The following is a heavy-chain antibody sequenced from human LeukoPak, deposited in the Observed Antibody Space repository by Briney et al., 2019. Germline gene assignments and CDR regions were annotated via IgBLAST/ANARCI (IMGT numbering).Heavy chain of an antibody. CDR1: GFTFSSHE. J-gene: IGHJ4*02. CDR2: ISSSGSTI. Sequence: GGSLRLSCAASGFTFSSHEMNWVRQAPGKGLEWVSYISSSGSTIYYADSAKGRFTISRDNAKNSLYLQMNSLRAEDTAVYYCARQHYDFWLPADYWGQGTLVTVSS. CDR3: ARQHYDFWLPADY. V-gene: IGHV3-48*03. D-gene: IGHD3-3*01.